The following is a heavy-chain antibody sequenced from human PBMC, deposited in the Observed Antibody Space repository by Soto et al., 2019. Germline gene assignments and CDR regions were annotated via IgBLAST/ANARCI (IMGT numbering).Heavy chain of an antibody. CDR1: GYTFTDYY. J-gene: IGHJ4*02. Sequence: GASVKFSCKASGYTFTDYYMHWVRQSPGQGLEWMGWINPKSGGTKFPQKFQGRVIMTRETSISTAYMELSRLTSDDTAVYYCARAGLTTLELATTYWGQGTLVTVPQ. V-gene: IGHV1-2*02. D-gene: IGHD5-12*01. CDR2: INPKSGGT. CDR3: ARAGLTTLELATTY.